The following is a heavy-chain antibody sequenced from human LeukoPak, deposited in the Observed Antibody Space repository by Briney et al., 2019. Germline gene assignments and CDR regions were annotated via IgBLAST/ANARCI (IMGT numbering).Heavy chain of an antibody. CDR3: ARDGVGGDFDY. Sequence: GGSLRLSCAASGFTFSNYAMSWVRQAPGKGLEWVAVISYDGSNKYYADSVKGRFTISRDNSKNTLYLQMNSLRAEDTAVYYCARDGVGGDFDYWGQGTLVTVSS. CDR2: ISYDGSNK. CDR1: GFTFSNYA. J-gene: IGHJ4*02. V-gene: IGHV3-30-3*01. D-gene: IGHD3-3*01.